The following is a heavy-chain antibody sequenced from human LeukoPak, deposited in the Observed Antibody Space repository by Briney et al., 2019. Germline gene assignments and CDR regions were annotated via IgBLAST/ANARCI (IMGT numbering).Heavy chain of an antibody. D-gene: IGHD3-22*01. CDR1: GFTFSSYA. CDR2: INSGSSTE. CDR3: ARDYYDTSGYYNGDH. Sequence: PGGSLRLSCAASGFTFSSYAMNWVRQAPGKGLEWISFINSGSSTEYYADSVKGRFTITRDNARNSLYLQMNSLRDEDTAVYYCARDYYDTSGYYNGDHWGQGTLVTVSS. V-gene: IGHV3-48*02. J-gene: IGHJ4*02.